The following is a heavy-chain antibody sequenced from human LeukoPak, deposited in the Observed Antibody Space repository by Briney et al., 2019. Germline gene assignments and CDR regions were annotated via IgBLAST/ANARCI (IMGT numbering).Heavy chain of an antibody. CDR1: GFTFSSYG. V-gene: IGHV3-33*01. CDR2: IWYDGSNK. D-gene: IGHD2-2*01. Sequence: GGSLRLSCAASGFTFSSYGMHWVRQAPGKGLEWVAVIWYDGSNKYYADSVKGRFTISRDNSKNTLYLQMNSPRAEDTAVYYCARGEDIVVVPAATTYYYYGMDVWGKGTTVTVSS. J-gene: IGHJ6*04. CDR3: ARGEDIVVVPAATTYYYYGMDV.